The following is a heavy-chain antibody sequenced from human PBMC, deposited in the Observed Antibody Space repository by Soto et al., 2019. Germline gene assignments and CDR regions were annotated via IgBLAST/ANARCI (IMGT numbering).Heavy chain of an antibody. D-gene: IGHD6-19*01. CDR1: AFTFSSYG. J-gene: IGHJ6*03. CDR3: AKDPNSSGWYGYYYHYYMDV. CDR2: ISYDGSNE. V-gene: IGHV3-30*18. Sequence: GGSLRLSCAASAFTFSSYGMHWVRQAPGKGLEWVAVISYDGSNEYYADSVKGRFTISRDNSKSTLYLHMNSLRAEDTAVYYCAKDPNSSGWYGYYYHYYMDVWGKGTTVTVSS.